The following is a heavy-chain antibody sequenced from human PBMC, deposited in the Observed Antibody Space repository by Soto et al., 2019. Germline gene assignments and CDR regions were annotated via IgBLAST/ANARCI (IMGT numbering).Heavy chain of an antibody. CDR1: GFTFSSYA. J-gene: IGHJ4*02. V-gene: IGHV3-23*01. CDR2: ISSSGGST. Sequence: GWSLILSCAASGFTFSSYAMSWVRQAPGKGLEWVSAISSSGGSTYYADSVKGRFTISRDNSKNTLYLQMNSLRAEDTAVYYCAKDRFLEWLSDQWGQGNPVTVS. CDR3: AKDRFLEWLSDQ. D-gene: IGHD3-3*01.